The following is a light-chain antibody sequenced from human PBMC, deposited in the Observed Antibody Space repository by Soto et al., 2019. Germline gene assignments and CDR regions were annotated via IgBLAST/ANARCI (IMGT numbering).Light chain of an antibody. V-gene: IGKV3-20*01. J-gene: IGKJ3*01. CDR2: GAS. CDR1: QSISSGY. Sequence: EMVLTQSPGPLSLSPGERATLSRRASQSISSGYLAWYQQKPGRVPRLLIYGASNRAPGIPDKFTGSGSGTDFTLTITRLEPEDFAVYYCQQCGIAPFTFGPGTKVDIK. CDR3: QQCGIAPFT.